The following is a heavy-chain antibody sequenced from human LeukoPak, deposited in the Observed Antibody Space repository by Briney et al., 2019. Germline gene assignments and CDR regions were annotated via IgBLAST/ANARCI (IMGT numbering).Heavy chain of an antibody. CDR3: AKGSNRGVATIDY. CDR1: GFTFSSYG. CDR2: ISYDGSNK. J-gene: IGHJ4*02. V-gene: IGHV3-30*18. D-gene: IGHD5-12*01. Sequence: GGSLRLSCGASGFTFSSYGMHWVRQAPGKGLDWVAVISYDGSNKYYADSVKGRFTISRDNSKNTLFLQMNSLRAEDTAVYYCAKGSNRGVATIDYWGQGTLVTVSS.